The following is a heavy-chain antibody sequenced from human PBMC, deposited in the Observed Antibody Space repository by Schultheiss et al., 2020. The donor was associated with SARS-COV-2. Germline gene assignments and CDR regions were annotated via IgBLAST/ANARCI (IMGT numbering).Heavy chain of an antibody. J-gene: IGHJ4*02. CDR1: GGSISSYY. Sequence: SETLSLTCTVSGGSISSYYWSWIRQPPGKGLEWIGYIYYSGSTYYNPSLKSRVTISVDTSKNQFSLKLSSVTAADTAVYYCARGDYDILTGWGQGTLVTVSS. V-gene: IGHV4-59*12. D-gene: IGHD3-9*01. CDR3: ARGDYDILTG. CDR2: IYYSGST.